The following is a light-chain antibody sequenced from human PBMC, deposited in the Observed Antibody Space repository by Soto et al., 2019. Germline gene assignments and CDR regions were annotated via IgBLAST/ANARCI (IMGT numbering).Light chain of an antibody. CDR1: QSVGSD. J-gene: IGKJ4*01. Sequence: MDSPCALSLSPGSRTTLSFRASQSVGSDLAWYQQKPGQAPRLVIYDIFTRVTGVPTRISGSGSGTEFTLTISSLQSEDFAVYYCQQYNSWPLTFGGRTKVDI. V-gene: IGKV3D-15*01. CDR3: QQYNSWPLT. CDR2: DIF.